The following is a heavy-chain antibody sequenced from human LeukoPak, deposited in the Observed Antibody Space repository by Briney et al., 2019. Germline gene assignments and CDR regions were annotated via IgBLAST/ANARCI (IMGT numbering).Heavy chain of an antibody. J-gene: IGHJ4*02. D-gene: IGHD2-21*01. CDR3: ARDSSYCAGDCYSN. CDR1: GVSMTTGTYY. V-gene: IGHV4-61*02. Sequence: SETLTLTCTVSGVSMTTGTYYWGWIRQPAGKGLEWIGRVRSDESTRYNPSLKSRVTTSADMAKNQFSLKLSSVTAADTAVYYCARDSSYCAGDCYSNWGQGTLVTVSS. CDR2: VRSDEST.